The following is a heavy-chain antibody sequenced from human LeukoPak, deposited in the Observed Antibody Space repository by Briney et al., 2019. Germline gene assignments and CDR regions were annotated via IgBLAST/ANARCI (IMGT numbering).Heavy chain of an antibody. Sequence: ASVKVSCKASGYTFTSYGISWVRQAPGQGLEWMGWISAYNGNTNYAQKLQGRVTMTTDTSTSTAYMEPRSLRSDDTAVYYCARTIRPRTHYYFDYWGQGTLVTVSS. D-gene: IGHD5-24*01. V-gene: IGHV1-18*01. CDR1: GYTFTSYG. CDR2: ISAYNGNT. CDR3: ARTIRPRTHYYFDY. J-gene: IGHJ4*02.